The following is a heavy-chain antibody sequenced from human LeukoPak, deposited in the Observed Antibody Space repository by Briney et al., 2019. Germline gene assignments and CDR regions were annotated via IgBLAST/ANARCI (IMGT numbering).Heavy chain of an antibody. D-gene: IGHD4-17*01. CDR2: ISSRGSTM. Sequence: GGSLRLSCAASGFTLSDYYMSWIRQAPGKGLEWVSYISSRGSTMYYADSVKGRFTISRDNAKNSLYLQMNSLRAEDTAVYYCARGPTTVPSPHFDYWGQGTLVTVSS. CDR3: ARGPTTVPSPHFDY. J-gene: IGHJ4*02. V-gene: IGHV3-11*01. CDR1: GFTLSDYY.